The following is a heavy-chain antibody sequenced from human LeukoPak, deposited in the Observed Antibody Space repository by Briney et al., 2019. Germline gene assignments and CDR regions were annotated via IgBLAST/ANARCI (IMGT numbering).Heavy chain of an antibody. J-gene: IGHJ4*02. V-gene: IGHV3-15*01. CDR2: IKSKNDGGTT. Sequence: GGSLRLSCAASGFAFSSYNMNWVRQAPGKGLEWVARIKSKNDGGTTDYAAPVKGRFTISRDDSKNTVYLQMNSLKTEDTAVYYCTTQGHYYDSSGYNFVDYWGQGTLVTVSS. D-gene: IGHD3-22*01. CDR3: TTQGHYYDSSGYNFVDY. CDR1: GFAFSSYN.